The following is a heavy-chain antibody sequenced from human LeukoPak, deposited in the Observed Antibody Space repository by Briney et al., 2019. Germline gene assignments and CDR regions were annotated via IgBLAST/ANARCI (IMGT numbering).Heavy chain of an antibody. CDR3: ARYTRGSTDY. J-gene: IGHJ4*02. CDR2: ISAYNGNT. V-gene: IGHV1-18*01. CDR1: GYTFATYG. D-gene: IGHD6-19*01. Sequence: ASVKVSCKASGYTFATYGITWVRQAPGPGLEWMGWISAYNGNTNYAQKLQGRVTLTTDTSTTTAYMDLRSLRSDDTAVYYCARYTRGSTDYWGQGTLVTVSS.